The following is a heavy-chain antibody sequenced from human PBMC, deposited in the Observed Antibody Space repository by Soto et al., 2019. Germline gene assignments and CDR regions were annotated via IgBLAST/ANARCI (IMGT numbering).Heavy chain of an antibody. D-gene: IGHD5-12*01. J-gene: IGHJ5*02. CDR3: AKGDNLGPKTGYAFDP. CDR2: TYFRSKWYN. V-gene: IGHV6-1*01. CDR1: GDSVSSNTAS. Sequence: SQTLSLTCALSGDSVSSNTASWNWIRQSPSRGLEWLGRTYFRSKWYNDYAVSVKSRIIINPDTSNNQFSLQLNSVTPKDTAVYFCAKGDNLGPKTGYAFDPWGQGIMVTVSS.